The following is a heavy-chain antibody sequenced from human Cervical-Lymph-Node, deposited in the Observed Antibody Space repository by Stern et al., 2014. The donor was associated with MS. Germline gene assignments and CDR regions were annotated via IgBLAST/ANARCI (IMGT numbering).Heavy chain of an antibody. Sequence: QVQLVQSGTEVKKPGASVKVSCKASGYTLTIYYIHWVRQAPGQGLEWMGVNNPRCGPTTYAQKCQGRVTMTRDTSTSTAYMELSSLRSDDTAVYYCASGGEVDGGDVWGQGTTVTVFS. CDR2: NNPRCGPT. V-gene: IGHV1-46*01. CDR3: ASGGEVDGGDV. J-gene: IGHJ6*02. CDR1: GYTLTIYY. D-gene: IGHD2-15*01.